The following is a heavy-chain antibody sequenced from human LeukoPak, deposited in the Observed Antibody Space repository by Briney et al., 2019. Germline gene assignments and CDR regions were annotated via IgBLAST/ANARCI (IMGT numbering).Heavy chain of an antibody. CDR1: GGSISSSSYY. CDR2: INHSGST. V-gene: IGHV4-39*07. CDR3: ASLSHSGWYNWFDP. Sequence: SETLSLTCTVSGGSISSSSYYWGWIRQPPGKGLEWIGEINHSGSTNYNPSLKSRVTISVDTSKNQFSLKLSSVTAADTAVYYCASLSHSGWYNWFDPWGQGTLVTVSS. D-gene: IGHD6-19*01. J-gene: IGHJ5*02.